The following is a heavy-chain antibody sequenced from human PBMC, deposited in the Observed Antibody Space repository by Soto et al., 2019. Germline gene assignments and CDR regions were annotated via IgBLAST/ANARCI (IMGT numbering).Heavy chain of an antibody. V-gene: IGHV3-43*01. CDR2: ISWDGGST. J-gene: IGHJ4*02. Sequence: GGSLRLSCAASGFTFDDYTMHWVRQAPGKGLEWVSLISWDGGSTYYADTVKGRFTISRDNSKNSLYLQMNSLRTEDTALYYCAKAWFGEFSPYFDYWGQGTLVTVSS. D-gene: IGHD3-10*01. CDR1: GFTFDDYT. CDR3: AKAWFGEFSPYFDY.